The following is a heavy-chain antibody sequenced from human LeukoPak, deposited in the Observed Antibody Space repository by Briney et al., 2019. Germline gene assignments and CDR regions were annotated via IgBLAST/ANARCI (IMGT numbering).Heavy chain of an antibody. CDR3: ARRGIYDILTGYYIDY. D-gene: IGHD3-9*01. V-gene: IGHV4-34*01. CDR2: INHSGST. J-gene: IGHJ4*02. CDR1: GGSFSGYY. Sequence: SETLSLTCAVYGGSFSGYYWSWIRQPPGKGLEWIGEINHSGSTNYNPSLKSRVTISVDTSKNQFSLKLSSVTAADAAVYYCARRGIYDILTGYYIDYWGQGTLVTVSS.